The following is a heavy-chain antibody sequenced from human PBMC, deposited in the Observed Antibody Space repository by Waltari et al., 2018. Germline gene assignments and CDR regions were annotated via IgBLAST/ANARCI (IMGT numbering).Heavy chain of an antibody. CDR1: GGSISSSTLF. D-gene: IGHD3-16*01. V-gene: IGHV4-39*01. Sequence: QLQLQESGPGLVKPSETLSLTYTVSGGSISSSTLFWGWIRQPLGKGLEWIGSIYDSGTTYYNPSLKSRVTISVDTSKNQFSLKVNSVTAADTAVYYCATHPPSQLGVVLNWFDPWGQGILVTVSS. CDR2: IYDSGTT. CDR3: ATHPPSQLGVVLNWFDP. J-gene: IGHJ5*02.